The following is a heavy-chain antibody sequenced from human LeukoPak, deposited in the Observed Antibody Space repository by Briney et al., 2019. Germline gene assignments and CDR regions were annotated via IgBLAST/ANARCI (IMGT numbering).Heavy chain of an antibody. D-gene: IGHD3-22*01. CDR2: ISYDGSNK. CDR1: GFTFSTYT. J-gene: IGHJ4*02. CDR3: AKDIYYDSSGYRGYFDY. V-gene: IGHV3-30*04. Sequence: GGSLRLSCAASGFTFSTYTMHWVRQAPGKGLEWVTGISYDGSNKYYADSVKGRFTISRDQSKNTIYLQMNSLRPEDTAVYYCAKDIYYDSSGYRGYFDYWGQGTLVTVSS.